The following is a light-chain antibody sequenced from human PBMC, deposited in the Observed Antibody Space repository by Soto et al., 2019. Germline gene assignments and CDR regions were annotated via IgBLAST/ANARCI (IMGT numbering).Light chain of an antibody. CDR2: YDS. V-gene: IGLV3-21*04. J-gene: IGLJ2*01. CDR1: NIGSKS. Sequence: SYELTLPPSVSVAPGKTARITCGGNNIGSKSVHWYQQKPGQAPVLVIYYDSERPSGIPERFSGSNSGNTATLTISRVEAGDEADYYCQVWDSSSDHVVFGGGTKLTVL. CDR3: QVWDSSSDHVV.